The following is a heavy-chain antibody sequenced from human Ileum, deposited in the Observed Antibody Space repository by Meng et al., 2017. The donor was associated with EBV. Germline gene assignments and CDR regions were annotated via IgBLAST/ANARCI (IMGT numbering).Heavy chain of an antibody. Sequence: QGLLKGSGPGLVKPYETRSLTCTFFGPSWDRGINHWSCVRQPPGKGRGSMGYTYNGWRTSYNPSPKSRFSMSVDTSKNQFSLTLSPGTAADPAVYYCNAYTAGGGGLGSWGQGTLVTASS. CDR2: TYNGWRT. CDR3: NAYTAGGGGLGS. D-gene: IGHD3-16*01. CDR1: GPSWDRGINH. J-gene: IGHJ5*02. V-gene: IGHV4-30-4*01.